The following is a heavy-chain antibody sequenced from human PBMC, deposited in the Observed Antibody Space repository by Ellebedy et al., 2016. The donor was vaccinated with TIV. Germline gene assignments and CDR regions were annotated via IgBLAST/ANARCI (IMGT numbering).Heavy chain of an antibody. J-gene: IGHJ4*02. CDR1: GYSISSGYY. CDR2: IYHSGST. D-gene: IGHD3-10*01. Sequence: SETLSLTCTVSGYSISSGYYWGWIRQPPGKGLEWIGSIYHSGSTYYNPSLKSRVTISVDTSKNQFSLKLSSVTAADTAVYYCARAHYYGSGSYKVSFDYWGQGTLVTVSS. CDR3: ARAHYYGSGSYKVSFDY. V-gene: IGHV4-38-2*02.